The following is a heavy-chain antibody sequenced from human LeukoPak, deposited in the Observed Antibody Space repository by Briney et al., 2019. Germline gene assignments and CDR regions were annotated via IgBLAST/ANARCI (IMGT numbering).Heavy chain of an antibody. V-gene: IGHV5-51*01. CDR3: ARSPPRGAVAGPFDY. Sequence: GESLKISCKGSGYSFTSYWIGWVRRMPGKGLEWMGIIYPGDSDTRYSPPFQGQVTISADKSISTAYLQWSGLKASDTAMYYCARSPPRGAVAGPFDYWGQGTLVTVSS. CDR1: GYSFTSYW. J-gene: IGHJ4*02. CDR2: IYPGDSDT. D-gene: IGHD6-19*01.